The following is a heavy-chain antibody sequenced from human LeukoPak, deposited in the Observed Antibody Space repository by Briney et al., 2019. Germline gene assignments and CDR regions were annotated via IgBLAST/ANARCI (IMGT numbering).Heavy chain of an antibody. CDR3: ARHSLTYPAGFDY. D-gene: IGHD2/OR15-2a*01. CDR1: GYTFTTYA. V-gene: IGHV1-3*04. J-gene: IGHJ4*02. CDR2: INTGNGNT. Sequence: ASVKVSCKASGYTFTTYAIRWVRQAPGQRLEWMGWINTGNGNTKHSQNFQGRVTITRDTSASTAYVELSSLRSEDTAVYYCARHSLTYPAGFDYWGQGTLVTVSS.